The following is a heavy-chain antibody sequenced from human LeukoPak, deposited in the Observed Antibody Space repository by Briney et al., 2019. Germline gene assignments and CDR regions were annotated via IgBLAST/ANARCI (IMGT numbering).Heavy chain of an antibody. D-gene: IGHD1-26*01. J-gene: IGHJ3*02. CDR1: GGSFSGYY. CDR2: INHSGST. V-gene: IGHV4-34*01. Sequence: SETLSLTCAVYGGSFSGYYWSWIRQPPGKGLEWIGEINHSGSTNYNPSLKSRVTISVDTSKNQFSLKLSSVTAADTAVYYCARVSAFTWAFDIWGQGTMVTVSS. CDR3: ARVSAFTWAFDI.